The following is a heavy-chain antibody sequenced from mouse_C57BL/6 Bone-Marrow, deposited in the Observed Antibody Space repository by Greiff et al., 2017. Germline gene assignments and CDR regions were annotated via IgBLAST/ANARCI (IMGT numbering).Heavy chain of an antibody. Sequence: VKLQQPGAELVKPGASVKMSCKASGYTFTSYWITWVKQRPGQGLEWIGDIYPGSGSTNYNEKFKSKATLTVDTSSSTAYMQLSSLTSEDSAVYYCARGGGNYFWYFDVWGTGTTVTVSS. CDR2: IYPGSGST. V-gene: IGHV1-55*01. D-gene: IGHD2-1*01. CDR1: GYTFTSYW. J-gene: IGHJ1*03. CDR3: ARGGGNYFWYFDV.